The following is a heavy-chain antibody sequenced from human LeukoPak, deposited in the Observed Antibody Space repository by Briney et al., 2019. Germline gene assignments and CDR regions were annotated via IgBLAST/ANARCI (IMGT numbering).Heavy chain of an antibody. Sequence: GSLSLSCSASGFTFSTFAMIWVRPPPGKGLEWVSSIFPSGGEIHYADSVRGRFTISRDNSKSTLSLQMNSLRVEDTAMYYCATYRQVLLPFESWGQGTLVTVSS. CDR1: GFTFSTFA. D-gene: IGHD5-18*01. V-gene: IGHV3-23*01. CDR3: ATYRQVLLPFES. CDR2: IFPSGGEI. J-gene: IGHJ4*02.